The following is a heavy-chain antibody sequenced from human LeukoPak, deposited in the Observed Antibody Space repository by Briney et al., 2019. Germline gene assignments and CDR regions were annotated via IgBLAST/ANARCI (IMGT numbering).Heavy chain of an antibody. CDR1: GYTFTGYY. CDR2: INPNSGGT. V-gene: IGHV1-2*02. D-gene: IGHD3-22*01. Sequence: ASVKLSCKASGYTFTGYYMHWVRQAPGQGLEWMGWINPNSGGTNYAQKFQGRVTMTRDTSISTAYMELSRLRSDDTAVYYCARVHYYDSSGYTRSTNWFDPWGQGTLVTVSS. J-gene: IGHJ5*02. CDR3: ARVHYYDSSGYTRSTNWFDP.